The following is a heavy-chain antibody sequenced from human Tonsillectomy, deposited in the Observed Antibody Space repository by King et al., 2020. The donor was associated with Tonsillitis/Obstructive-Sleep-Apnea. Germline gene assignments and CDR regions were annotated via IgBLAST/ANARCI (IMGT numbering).Heavy chain of an antibody. CDR1: GFTFSTYA. V-gene: IGHV3-23*01. J-gene: IGHJ4*02. Sequence: VQLLESGGGLVQPVGSLRLSCAASGFTFSTYAMSWVRQAPGKGLEWVSAISGSGGSTYYADSVKGRFTISRDNSKNTLYLQMNSLRAEDTAAYFCAKVGPRHYYGSGSHHDNWGQGTLVTVSS. D-gene: IGHD3-10*01. CDR3: AKVGPRHYYGSGSHHDN. CDR2: ISGSGGST.